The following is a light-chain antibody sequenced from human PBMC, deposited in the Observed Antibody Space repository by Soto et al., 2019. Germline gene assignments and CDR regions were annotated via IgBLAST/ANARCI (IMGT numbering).Light chain of an antibody. Sequence: QSALTQPASVSGSPGQSITISCTRTSSDVGGYNYVSWYQQHSGKAPKLMIYEVTNRPSGVSNRFSGSKSGNTASLTISGLQAEDEAEYYCSSYTRTKTLLFGGGTKLTVL. J-gene: IGLJ2*01. V-gene: IGLV2-14*01. CDR2: EVT. CDR1: SSDVGGYNY. CDR3: SSYTRTKTLL.